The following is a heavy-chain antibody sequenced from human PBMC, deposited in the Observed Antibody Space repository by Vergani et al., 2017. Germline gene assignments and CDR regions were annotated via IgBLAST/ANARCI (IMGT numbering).Heavy chain of an antibody. J-gene: IGHJ5*02. V-gene: IGHV5-51*03. Sequence: EVQLVQSGAEVKKPGESLKISCQGSGYSITNYWIAWVRQRPGKGLEWMGIIYAGDSDVRYSPSFQGQVTMSVDKSLSTAYLQWISLKASDTATYYCAKTHDFSSPYSSYSWLDPWGQGTQVTVSS. CDR3: AKTHDFSSPYSSYSWLDP. D-gene: IGHD3-3*01. CDR1: GYSITNYW. CDR2: IYAGDSDV.